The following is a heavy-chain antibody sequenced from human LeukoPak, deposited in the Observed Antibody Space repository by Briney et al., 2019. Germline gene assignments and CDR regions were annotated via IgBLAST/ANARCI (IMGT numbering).Heavy chain of an antibody. CDR2: INPSVGGT. D-gene: IGHD5-18*01. CDR3: AGEIGPRQLHLWGSAFDY. CDR1: GLTFTKHD. J-gene: IGHJ4*02. V-gene: IGHV1-46*01. Sequence: SVIVSSTASGLTFTKHDMHWARQAPGQGHDWMGIINPSVGGTRYEKKLQGKLTTPRDTSTTTVYTDLSRLRSEHRAMYYCAGEIGPRQLHLWGSAFDYWGQGTLVTVSS.